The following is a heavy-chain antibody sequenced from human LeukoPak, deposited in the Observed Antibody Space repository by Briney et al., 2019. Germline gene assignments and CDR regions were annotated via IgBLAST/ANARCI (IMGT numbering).Heavy chain of an antibody. V-gene: IGHV3-66*02. D-gene: IGHD2-2*01. CDR1: GFTFSSYA. CDR3: ARGDSVGYCSSTSCRPDYFDY. CDR2: IYSGGST. J-gene: IGHJ4*02. Sequence: GGSLRLSCAASGFTFSSYAMSWVRQAPGKGLEWVSVIYSGGSTYYADSVKGRFTISRDNSKNTLYLQMNSLRAEDTAVYYCARGDSVGYCSSTSCRPDYFDYWGQGTLVTVSS.